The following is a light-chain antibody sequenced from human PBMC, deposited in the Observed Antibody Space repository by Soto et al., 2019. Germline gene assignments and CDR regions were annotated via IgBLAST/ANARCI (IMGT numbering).Light chain of an antibody. CDR1: QGVSRK. Sequence: DIVMTQSPSTLSVALGQRVTLCCGASQGVSRKLAWYQHKPGQAPRLLISGASTGATGIPARFSGSGSGTEFTLTISSLQSEDCAIYYCQQYHTWPITFGGGTKVDIK. CDR2: GAS. J-gene: IGKJ4*01. CDR3: QQYHTWPIT. V-gene: IGKV3-15*01.